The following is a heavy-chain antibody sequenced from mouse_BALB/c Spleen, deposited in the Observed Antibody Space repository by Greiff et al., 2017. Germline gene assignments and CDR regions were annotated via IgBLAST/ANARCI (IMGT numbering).Heavy chain of an antibody. Sequence: EVKLMESGGGLVKPGGSLKLSCAASGFTFSSYAMSWVRQSPEKRLEWVAEISSGGSYTYYPDTVTGRFTISRDNAKNTLYLEMSSLRSEDTAMYYCARENGYGGFAYWGQGTLVTVSA. CDR1: GFTFSSYA. CDR3: ARENGYGGFAY. D-gene: IGHD2-2*01. J-gene: IGHJ3*01. V-gene: IGHV5-9-4*01. CDR2: ISSGGSYT.